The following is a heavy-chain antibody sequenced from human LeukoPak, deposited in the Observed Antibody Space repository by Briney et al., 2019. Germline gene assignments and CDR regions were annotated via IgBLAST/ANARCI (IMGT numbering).Heavy chain of an antibody. J-gene: IGHJ4*02. Sequence: SETLSLTCTVSGGSISSYYWSWIRQPPGKGLEWIGYIYYSGTTNYNPSLKSRVTISVDTSKNQFSLKLSSVTAADTAVYYCASDPYGGIDYWGQGTLVTVSS. CDR3: ASDPYGGIDY. D-gene: IGHD3-16*01. CDR2: IYYSGTT. V-gene: IGHV4-59*01. CDR1: GGSISSYY.